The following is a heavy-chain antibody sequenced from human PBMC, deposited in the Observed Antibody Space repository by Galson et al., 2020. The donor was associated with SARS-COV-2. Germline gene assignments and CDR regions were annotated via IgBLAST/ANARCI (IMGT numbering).Heavy chain of an antibody. D-gene: IGHD2-8*01. V-gene: IGHV3-48*03. CDR3: ARGGTKRVDY. CDR2: ISGNGGNT. Sequence: GESLKISCAASGFTFRNFAMNWVRQAPGKGLEWVSYISGNGGNTYYADSVKGRFTISRDNAKNSLSLQMNSLRAEDTAVYYCARGGTKRVDYWGQGTLVTVS. CDR1: GFTFRNFA. J-gene: IGHJ4*02.